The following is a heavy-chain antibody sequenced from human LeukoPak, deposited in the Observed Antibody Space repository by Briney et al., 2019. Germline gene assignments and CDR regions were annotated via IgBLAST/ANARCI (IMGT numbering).Heavy chain of an antibody. CDR2: INHIGST. CDR3: ARGVEMASYYYYYYYMDV. Sequence: SETLSLTCAVYGGSFSGYYWSWIRQAPGKGLEWIGEINHIGSTNYNPSLKSRVTISADTSKNQFYLKLSSVTAADTAVYYCARGVEMASYYYYYYYMDVWGKGTTVTVSS. CDR1: GGSFSGYY. V-gene: IGHV4-34*01. D-gene: IGHD5-24*01. J-gene: IGHJ6*03.